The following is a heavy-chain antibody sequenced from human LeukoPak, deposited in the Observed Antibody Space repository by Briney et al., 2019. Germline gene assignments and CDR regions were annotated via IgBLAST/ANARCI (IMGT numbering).Heavy chain of an antibody. Sequence: ASVKVSCKASGYTFTGYYMHWVRQAPGRGLEWMGWINPNSGGTNYAQKFQGRVTMTRDTSISTAYMELSRLRSDDTAVYYCARSALLWFGELFSSANYYGMDVWGQGTTVTVSS. CDR2: INPNSGGT. D-gene: IGHD3-10*01. CDR3: ARSALLWFGELFSSANYYGMDV. V-gene: IGHV1-2*02. CDR1: GYTFTGYY. J-gene: IGHJ6*02.